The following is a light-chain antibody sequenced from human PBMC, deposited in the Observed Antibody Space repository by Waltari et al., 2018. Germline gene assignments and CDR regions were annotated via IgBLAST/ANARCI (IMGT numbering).Light chain of an antibody. CDR1: NIGKKN. Sequence: SYELTQPPSVSVALGQTATIPCGGNNIGKKNVHWYQQKAGQAPVLVIYRDSNRPSGIPERFSGSNSRNAATLTISRVQADDAADYYCQVWDSSWVFGGGSKLTV. CDR2: RDS. V-gene: IGLV3-9*01. J-gene: IGLJ3*02. CDR3: QVWDSSWV.